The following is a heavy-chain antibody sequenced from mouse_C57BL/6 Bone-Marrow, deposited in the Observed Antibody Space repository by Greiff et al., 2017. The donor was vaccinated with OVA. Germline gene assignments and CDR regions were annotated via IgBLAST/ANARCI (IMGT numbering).Heavy chain of an antibody. CDR1: GFTFSSYG. V-gene: IGHV5-6*01. J-gene: IGHJ2*01. D-gene: IGHD1-1*01. CDR2: ISSGGSYT. CDR3: ARWPTTVVAFDY. Sequence: EVKLQESGGDLVKPGGSLKLSCAASGFTFSSYGMSWVRQTPDKRLEWVATISSGGSYTYYPDSVKGRFTISRDNAKNTLYLQMSSLKSEDTAMYYCARWPTTVVAFDYWGQGTTLTVSS.